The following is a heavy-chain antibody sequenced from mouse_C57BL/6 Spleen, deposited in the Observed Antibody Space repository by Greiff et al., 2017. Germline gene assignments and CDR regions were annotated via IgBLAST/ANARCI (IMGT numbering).Heavy chain of an antibody. CDR2: IDPSDSYT. CDR3: APFWNYAMDY. V-gene: IGHV1-59*01. J-gene: IGHJ4*01. Sequence: VQLQQPGAELVRPGTSVKLSCKASGYTFTSYWMHWVKQRPGQGLEWIGVIDPSDSYTNYNQKFKGKATLTVDTSSSTAYMQLSSLTSEDSAVYYCAPFWNYAMDYWGQGTSVTVSS. CDR1: GYTFTSYW.